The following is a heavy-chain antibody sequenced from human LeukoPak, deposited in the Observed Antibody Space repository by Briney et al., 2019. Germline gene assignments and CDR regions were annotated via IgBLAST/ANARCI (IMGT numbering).Heavy chain of an antibody. J-gene: IGHJ4*02. CDR2: ISYDGSNK. D-gene: IGHD4-17*01. CDR1: GFTFSSYG. V-gene: IGHV3-30*18. CDR3: AKSGATVTTSGDY. Sequence: GGSLRLSCAASGFTFSSYGMPWVRQAPGKGLEWVAVISYDGSNKYYADSVKGRFTISRDNSKNTLYLQMNSLRAEDTAVYYCAKSGATVTTSGDYWGQGTLVTVSS.